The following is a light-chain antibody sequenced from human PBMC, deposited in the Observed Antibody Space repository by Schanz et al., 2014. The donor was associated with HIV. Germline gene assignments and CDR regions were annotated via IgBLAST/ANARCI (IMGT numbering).Light chain of an antibody. V-gene: IGKV3D-20*02. J-gene: IGKJ2*02. Sequence: EIVLTQSPGTLSLSLGERATLSCRASQSVSSNFLAWYQQKPNQAPRLLMYGASNRATGIPDRFSGSESGTDFTLTISSLEPEDFAVYYCQQRSNPCTFGQGTKLEIK. CDR2: GAS. CDR3: QQRSNPCT. CDR1: QSVSSNF.